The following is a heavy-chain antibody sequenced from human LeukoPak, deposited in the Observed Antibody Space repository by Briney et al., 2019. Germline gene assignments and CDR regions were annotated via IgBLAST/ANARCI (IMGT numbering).Heavy chain of an antibody. J-gene: IGHJ5*02. Sequence: SETLSLTCSVSGGSLSDSITWGWVRQPPGKGLEWLANIHDDGRTAPNPSLRSRLTISQDRSKNQFSLKVSSVTAADTAFYYCAKVLTAAGLDLWGQGILVTVSS. D-gene: IGHD6-25*01. CDR1: GGSLSDSIT. V-gene: IGHV4/OR15-8*01. CDR2: IHDDGRT. CDR3: AKVLTAAGLDL.